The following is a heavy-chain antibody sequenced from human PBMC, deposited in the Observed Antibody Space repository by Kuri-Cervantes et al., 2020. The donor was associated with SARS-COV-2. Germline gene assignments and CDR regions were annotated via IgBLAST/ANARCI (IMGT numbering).Heavy chain of an antibody. J-gene: IGHJ4*02. CDR3: AKDIWSSSSGPLDY. CDR1: GFTFDDYT. D-gene: IGHD6-6*01. CDR2: ISWDGGST. V-gene: IGHV3-43*01. Sequence: GESLKISCAASGFTFDDYTMHWVRQAPGKGLEWVSLISWDGGSTYYADSVKGRFTISRDNSKNSLYLQMNSLRTGDTALYYCAKDIWSSSSGPLDYWGQGTLVTVSS.